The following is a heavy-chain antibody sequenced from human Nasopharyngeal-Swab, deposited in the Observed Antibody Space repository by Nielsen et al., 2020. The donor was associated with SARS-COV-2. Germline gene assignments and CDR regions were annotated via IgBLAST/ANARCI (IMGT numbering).Heavy chain of an antibody. CDR2: INHSGST. CDR1: GGSFSGYY. J-gene: IGHJ4*02. Sequence: SETLSLTCAVYGGSFSGYYWSWIRQPPGKGLEWIGEINHSGSTNYNPSLKSRVTISVDTSKNQFSLTLSSVTAADTAVYYCARLPRIAAAGGYWGQGTLVTVSS. CDR3: ARLPRIAAAGGY. D-gene: IGHD6-13*01. V-gene: IGHV4-34*01.